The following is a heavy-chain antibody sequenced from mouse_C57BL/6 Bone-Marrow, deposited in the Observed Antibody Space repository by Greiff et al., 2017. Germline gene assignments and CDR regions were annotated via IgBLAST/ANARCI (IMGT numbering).Heavy chain of an antibody. Sequence: VQLQQPGAELVMPGASVKLSCKASGYTFTSYWMNWVKQRPGQGLEWIGEIYPSVSYTNYNQKFKGKSTLTVDKSSSTAYMQLSSLTSEDSAVYYCARVYDYDYWYFDVWGTGTTVTGSS. D-gene: IGHD2-4*01. CDR2: IYPSVSYT. J-gene: IGHJ1*03. V-gene: IGHV1-69*01. CDR1: GYTFTSYW. CDR3: ARVYDYDYWYFDV.